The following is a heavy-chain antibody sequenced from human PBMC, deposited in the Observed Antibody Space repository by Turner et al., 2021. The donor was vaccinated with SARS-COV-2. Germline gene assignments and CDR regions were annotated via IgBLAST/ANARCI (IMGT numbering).Heavy chain of an antibody. CDR2: IYYSGTT. D-gene: IGHD3-10*01. Sequence: QVQLQESGPGLVKPSGTLSLTCTVSGGSISSSSYFWGWIRQPPTKELEWIGSIYYSGTTYSNPSLKSRVSLSIDPSKNQFSMKLTSVTAADTALYFCARQAAGQGLDYWGRGILVTVSS. J-gene: IGHJ4*02. CDR1: GGSISSSSYF. CDR3: ARQAAGQGLDY. V-gene: IGHV4-39*01.